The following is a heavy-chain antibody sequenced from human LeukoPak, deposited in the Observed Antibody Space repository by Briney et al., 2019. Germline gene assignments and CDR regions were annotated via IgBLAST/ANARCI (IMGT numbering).Heavy chain of an antibody. CDR3: AKVGEVRFLEWLPDYYYYYYMDV. CDR1: GFTFSSYG. D-gene: IGHD3-3*01. J-gene: IGHJ6*03. V-gene: IGHV3-30*02. Sequence: GGSLRLSCAASGFTFSSYGMHWVRQAPGKGLEWVAFIRYDGSNKYYADSVKGRFTISRDNSKNTLYLQMNSLRAEDTAAYYCAKVGEVRFLEWLPDYYYYYYMDVWGKGTTVTVSS. CDR2: IRYDGSNK.